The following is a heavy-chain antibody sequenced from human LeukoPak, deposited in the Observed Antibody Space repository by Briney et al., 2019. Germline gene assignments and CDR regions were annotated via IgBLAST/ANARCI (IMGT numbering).Heavy chain of an antibody. CDR3: ASTHLGYCSSVSCQNDY. CDR2: IYSGGST. V-gene: IGHV3-53*01. Sequence: GGPLRLSCAVSGFIVSSNYMSWVRQAPGKGLEWVSVIYSGGSTYYADSVKGRFTISRDNSKNTLYLQMNSLRAEDTAVYYCASTHLGYCSSVSCQNDYWGQGTLVTVSS. J-gene: IGHJ4*02. CDR1: GFIVSSNY. D-gene: IGHD2-15*01.